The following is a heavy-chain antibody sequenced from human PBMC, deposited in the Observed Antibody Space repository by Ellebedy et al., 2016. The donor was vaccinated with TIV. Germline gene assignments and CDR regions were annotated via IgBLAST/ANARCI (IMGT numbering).Heavy chain of an antibody. CDR1: GYTFTGYY. CDR2: INTNSGGT. V-gene: IGHV1-2*02. J-gene: IGHJ5*02. CDR3: ARDPCSTTSCPWSDP. D-gene: IGHD2-2*01. Sequence: ASVKVSCKASGYTFTGYYMHWVRQAPGQGLEWMGWINTNSGGTNYAQKFQGRVTMTRDTSISTAYMELSRLRSDDTAVYYCARDPCSTTSCPWSDPWGQGTLVTVSS.